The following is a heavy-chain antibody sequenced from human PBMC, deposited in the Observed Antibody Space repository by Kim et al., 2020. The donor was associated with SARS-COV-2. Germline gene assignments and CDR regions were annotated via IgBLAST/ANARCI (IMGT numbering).Heavy chain of an antibody. V-gene: IGHV3-15*01. CDR3: TTVDYYYYGMDV. J-gene: IGHJ6*02. CDR2: IKSKTDGGTT. Sequence: GGSLRLSCAASGFTFSNACMSWVRQAPGKGLEWVGRIKSKTDGGTTDYAAPVKGRFTISRDDSKNTLYLQMNSLKTEDTAVYYCTTVDYYYYGMDVWGQGTTVTVSS. CDR1: GFTFSNAC.